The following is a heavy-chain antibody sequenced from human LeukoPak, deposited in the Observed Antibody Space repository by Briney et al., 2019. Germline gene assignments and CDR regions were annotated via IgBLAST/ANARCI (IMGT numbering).Heavy chain of an antibody. CDR1: GFTFSSYA. CDR3: AGNWGSYRRLCDY. V-gene: IGHV3-23*01. D-gene: IGHD3-16*02. CDR2: ISGSGGST. J-gene: IGHJ4*02. Sequence: GGSLRLSCAASGFTFSSYAMSWVRQAPGKGLXXXSAISGSGGSTYYADSVKGRFTISRDNSKNTLYLQMNSLRAEDTAVYYCAGNWGSYRRLCDYWGQGTLVTVSS.